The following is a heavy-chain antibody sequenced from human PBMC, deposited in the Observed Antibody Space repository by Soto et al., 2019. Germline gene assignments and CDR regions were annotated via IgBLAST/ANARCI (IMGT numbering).Heavy chain of an antibody. CDR3: GRGHAIGFSNWFKP. CDR1: GYIFSANY. J-gene: IGHJ5*02. Sequence: ASVKVSCKASGYIFSANYIHWVRQAPVQGLEWLGWINPHSGATNYAQKFLGRVTMSADTSASTAYMDLARLKSDDTAVYYWGRGHAIGFSNWFKPWGRGTRVAVSS. V-gene: IGHV1-2*02. D-gene: IGHD3-10*01. CDR2: INPHSGAT.